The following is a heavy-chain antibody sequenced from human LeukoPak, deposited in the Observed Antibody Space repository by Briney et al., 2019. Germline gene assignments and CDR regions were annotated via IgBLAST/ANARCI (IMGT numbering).Heavy chain of an antibody. J-gene: IGHJ6*02. D-gene: IGHD2-2*01. CDR1: GFTFSSYA. CDR2: ISGSGGNT. V-gene: IGHV3-23*01. Sequence: GGSLRLSCAASGFTFSSYAMSWVRQAPGKGLEWVSAISGSGGNTYYADSVKGRFTISRDNSKNTLYLQMNSLRAEDTAVYYCAKALPYCSSTSCPYYYYYYGMDVWGQGTTVTVSS. CDR3: AKALPYCSSTSCPYYYYYYGMDV.